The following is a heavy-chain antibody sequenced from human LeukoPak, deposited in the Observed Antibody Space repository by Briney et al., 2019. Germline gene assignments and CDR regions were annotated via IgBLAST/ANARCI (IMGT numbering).Heavy chain of an antibody. CDR2: ISWNSGSI. CDR3: AKDTYYDFWSGYPTRGYYYYGMDV. Sequence: LSRGSLRLSCAASGFTFSSYAMSWVRQAPGKGLEWVSGISWNSGSIGYADSVKGRFTISRDNAKNSLYLQMNSLRAEDTALYYCAKDTYYDFWSGYPTRGYYYYGMDVWGQGTTVTVSS. CDR1: GFTFSSYA. J-gene: IGHJ6*02. D-gene: IGHD3-3*01. V-gene: IGHV3-9*01.